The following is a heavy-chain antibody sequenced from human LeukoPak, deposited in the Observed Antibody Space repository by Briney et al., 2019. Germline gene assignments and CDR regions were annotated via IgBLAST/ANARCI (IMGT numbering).Heavy chain of an antibody. CDR2: RNPNSGNT. CDR3: AREVATDYYYYYGMDV. D-gene: IGHD5-12*01. V-gene: IGHV1-8*01. CDR1: GYTFTSYD. Sequence: AASVKVSCKASGYTFTSYDINWVRQATGQGLEWKGWRNPNSGNTGYAQTFQGRVTMTRNTSISTAYMELSSLRSEDTAVYYCAREVATDYYYYYGMDVWGQGTTVTVSS. J-gene: IGHJ6*02.